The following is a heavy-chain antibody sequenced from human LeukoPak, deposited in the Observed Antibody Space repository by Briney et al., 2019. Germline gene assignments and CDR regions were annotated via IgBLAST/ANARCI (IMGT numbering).Heavy chain of an antibody. CDR2: IYSGGST. J-gene: IGHJ4*02. D-gene: IGHD3-10*01. CDR3: ARGGQLWFGELLGDFDY. Sequence: GGSLRLSCAASGFTVSSNYMSWVRQAPGKGLEWVSVIYSGGSTYYADSVKGRFTISRDNAKNSLYLQMNSLRAEDTAVYYCARGGQLWFGELLGDFDYWGQGTLVTVSS. V-gene: IGHV3-53*01. CDR1: GFTVSSNY.